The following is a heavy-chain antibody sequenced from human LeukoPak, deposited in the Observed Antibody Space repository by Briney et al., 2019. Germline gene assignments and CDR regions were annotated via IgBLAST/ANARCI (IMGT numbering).Heavy chain of an antibody. Sequence: SDTLSLTCTASGDSMSSYYWSWIRQPAGKGLEWIGRVFTSGSTKYNPSLESRVSLSVDTSRNQFSLGLTSVTAADTAVYYCARDRRTVRGEWYFDYWGQGHLVTVSS. J-gene: IGHJ4*02. CDR1: GDSMSSYY. V-gene: IGHV4-4*07. CDR2: VFTSGST. D-gene: IGHD3-10*01. CDR3: ARDRRTVRGEWYFDY.